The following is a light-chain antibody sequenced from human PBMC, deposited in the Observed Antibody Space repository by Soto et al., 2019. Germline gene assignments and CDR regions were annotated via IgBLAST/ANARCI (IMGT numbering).Light chain of an antibody. CDR3: QHYYTTPYT. J-gene: IGKJ2*01. CDR2: WAS. Sequence: DIVMTQSPDSLAVSLGERATINCKSSQSVLYSSNNKNYLAWYQQKPGQPPKLLIYWASTRESGVPERFSGSGSGTDFTLTISSLQAEDVAVYYCQHYYTTPYTFGQGTKLEIK. CDR1: QSVLYSSNNKNY. V-gene: IGKV4-1*01.